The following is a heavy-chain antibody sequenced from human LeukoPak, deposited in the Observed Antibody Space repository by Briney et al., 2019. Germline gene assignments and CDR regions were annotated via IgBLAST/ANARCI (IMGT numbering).Heavy chain of an antibody. CDR2: INPDGGTT. Sequence: GGSLRLSCSASGFTFTTFWVNWVRQVPGKGLVWVSLINPDGGTTTYADSVKGRFTISRDNAKNTVYLQMNSLGGEDTAIYYCARDLRGSPDRWGQGTLVTVSS. V-gene: IGHV3-74*01. CDR1: GFTFTTFW. J-gene: IGHJ5*02. CDR3: ARDLRGSPDR. D-gene: IGHD3-16*01.